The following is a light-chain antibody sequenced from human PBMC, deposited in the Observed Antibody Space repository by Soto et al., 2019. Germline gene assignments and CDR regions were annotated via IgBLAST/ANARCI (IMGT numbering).Light chain of an antibody. CDR2: EVS. Sequence: QSVLTQPASVSGSPGQSITISCSGSSGDVGNYDLVSWYQQIPGKAPQLIIFEVSRRPSRVSDRFSGSKSGNTASLTISGLQAEDEGDFYCCSYAGNGAWGFGGGTKLTVL. CDR1: SGDVGNYDL. CDR3: CSYAGNGAWG. J-gene: IGLJ3*02. V-gene: IGLV2-23*02.